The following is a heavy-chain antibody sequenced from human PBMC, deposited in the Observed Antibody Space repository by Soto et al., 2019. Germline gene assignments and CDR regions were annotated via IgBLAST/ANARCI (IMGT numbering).Heavy chain of an antibody. D-gene: IGHD2-21*02. V-gene: IGHV4-31*03. Sequence: QVQLQESGPGLVKPSQTLSLTCTVSGGSISSGGYYWSWIRQHPGKGLEWIGYIYYSGSTYYNPSLKSRITTSGDTSKNQFSLKLSSVTAADTAVYYCAGGGDSLDKPPGVYWGQGTLVTVSS. CDR2: IYYSGST. J-gene: IGHJ4*02. CDR3: AGGGDSLDKPPGVY. CDR1: GGSISSGGYY.